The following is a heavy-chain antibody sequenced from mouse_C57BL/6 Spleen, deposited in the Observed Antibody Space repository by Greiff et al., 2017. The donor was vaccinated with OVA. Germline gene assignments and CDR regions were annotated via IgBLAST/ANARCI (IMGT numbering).Heavy chain of an antibody. CDR3: ARSLNWDFDY. D-gene: IGHD4-1*01. CDR1: GYSFTSYY. Sequence: QVQLQQSGPELVKPGASVKISCKASGYSFTSYYIHWVKQRPGQGLEWIGWIYPGSGNTKYNEKFKGKATLTADTSSSTAYMQLSSLTSEDSAVYYCARSLNWDFDYWGQGTTLTVSS. J-gene: IGHJ2*01. V-gene: IGHV1-66*01. CDR2: IYPGSGNT.